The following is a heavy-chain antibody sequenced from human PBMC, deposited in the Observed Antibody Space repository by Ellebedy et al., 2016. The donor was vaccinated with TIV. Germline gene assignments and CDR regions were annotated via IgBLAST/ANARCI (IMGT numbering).Heavy chain of an antibody. CDR1: GFTFSSYA. D-gene: IGHD6-13*01. V-gene: IGHV3-64D*09. J-gene: IGHJ5*02. CDR3: VKAWHSSSWYSNWFDP. Sequence: GESLKISCSVSGFTFSSYAMHWVRQAPGKGLQYVSAISSNGVTTDYADSVEGRFTISRDNSKNTLYLQMRSLRPEYTAVYYCVKAWHSSSWYSNWFDPWGQGTLVIVSS. CDR2: ISSNGVTT.